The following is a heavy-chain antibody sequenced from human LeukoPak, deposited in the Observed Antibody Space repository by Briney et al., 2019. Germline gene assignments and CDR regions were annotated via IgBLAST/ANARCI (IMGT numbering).Heavy chain of an antibody. CDR3: AKGQKLLSPYYYYGMDV. Sequence: PGGSLSLSCAASGFTFSSYGMHWVRQAPGKGLEWVAVISYDGSNKYYADSVKGRFTISRDNSKNTLYLQMNSLRAEDTAVYYCAKGQKLLSPYYYYGMDVWGQGTTVTVSS. CDR2: ISYDGSNK. J-gene: IGHJ6*02. V-gene: IGHV3-30*18. D-gene: IGHD2-2*01. CDR1: GFTFSSYG.